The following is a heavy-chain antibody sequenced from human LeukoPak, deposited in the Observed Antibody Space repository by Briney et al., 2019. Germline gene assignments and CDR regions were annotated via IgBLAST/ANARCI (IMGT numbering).Heavy chain of an antibody. CDR3: AILNYGDSDRYFDY. CDR2: INHSGST. V-gene: IGHV4-34*01. D-gene: IGHD4-17*01. Sequence: KPSETLSLTCAVYGGSFSGYYWSWIRQPPGKGLEWIGEINHSGSTNYNPSLKSRVTMSVDTSKNQFSLKLSSVTAADTAVYYCAILNYGDSDRYFDYWGQGTLVTVSS. CDR1: GGSFSGYY. J-gene: IGHJ4*02.